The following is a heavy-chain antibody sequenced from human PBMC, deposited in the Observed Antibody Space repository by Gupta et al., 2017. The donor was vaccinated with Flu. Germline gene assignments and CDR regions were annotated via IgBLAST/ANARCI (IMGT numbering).Heavy chain of an antibody. CDR2: ISGSGGRT. CDR3: AKGGLVVCGVVTNIFDY. Sequence: EVQLLESGGGLVQPGGSLRLSCAASGFTFSSYAMSWVRQAPGKGLEWVSAISGSGGRTYYADSVKGRFTISRDNSKNTLYLQMNSLRAEDTAVYYCAKGGLVVCGVVTNIFDYWGQGTLVTVSS. D-gene: IGHD3-3*01. V-gene: IGHV3-23*01. J-gene: IGHJ4*02. CDR1: GFTFSSYA.